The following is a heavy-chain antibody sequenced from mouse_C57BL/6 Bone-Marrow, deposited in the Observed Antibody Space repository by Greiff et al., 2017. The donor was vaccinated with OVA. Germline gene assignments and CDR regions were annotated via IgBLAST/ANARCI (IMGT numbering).Heavy chain of an antibody. Sequence: QVQLQQPGAELVKPGASVTLSCKASGYTFTSYWMHWVQQRPGRGLEWIGRIDTNSGGNTTNEQFKSKATLTVAKPSSTAYMQLSSLTSEDSAVYYCARRGLVYYYAMYYWGQGTSVTVAS. D-gene: IGHD1-1*02. V-gene: IGHV1-72*01. J-gene: IGHJ4*01. CDR1: GYTFTSYW. CDR3: ARRGLVYYYAMYY. CDR2: IDTNSGGN.